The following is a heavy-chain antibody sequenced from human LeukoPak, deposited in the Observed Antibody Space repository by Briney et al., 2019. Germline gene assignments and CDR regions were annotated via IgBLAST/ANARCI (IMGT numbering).Heavy chain of an antibody. Sequence: PSETLSLTCAVYGGSFSGYYWSWIRQPPGKGLEWIGEINHSGSTNYNPSLKSRVTISVDTSKNQFSLKLSSVTAADTAVYYCARERSSSSVGYWGQGTLVTVSS. D-gene: IGHD6-6*01. CDR1: GGSFSGYY. CDR2: INHSGST. V-gene: IGHV4-34*01. J-gene: IGHJ4*02. CDR3: ARERSSSSVGY.